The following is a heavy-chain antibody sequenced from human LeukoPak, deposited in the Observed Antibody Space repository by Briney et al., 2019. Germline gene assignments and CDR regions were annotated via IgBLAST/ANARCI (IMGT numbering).Heavy chain of an antibody. D-gene: IGHD2-2*01. CDR1: GGSIRSDY. CDR3: VSVPSLTDIDY. CDR2: LSHSGST. J-gene: IGHJ4*02. Sequence: PSETLSLTCTVSGGSIRSDYWCWIRHSPGKGLEWIGYLSHSGSTGYNPSLQSRASISGDTSGNQFSLRLSPVTAADTAVYYCVSVPSLTDIDYWGQGTLV. V-gene: IGHV4-59*01.